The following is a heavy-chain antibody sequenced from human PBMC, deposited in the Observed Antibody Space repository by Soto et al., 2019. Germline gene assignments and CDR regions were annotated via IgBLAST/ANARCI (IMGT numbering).Heavy chain of an antibody. CDR1: GYKFTTFW. CDR3: ARPASGGSRDAFDV. J-gene: IGHJ3*01. CDR2: IDPTESFT. D-gene: IGHD2-15*01. V-gene: IGHV5-10-1*03. Sequence: EVQLEQSAAEVKKPGEPLKISCKASGYKFTTFWLNWVRQTPGKGLEWLGRIDPTESFTNYSPPFEGHVTISVDRSISTAYLQWNSLQASDTAIYYCARPASGGSRDAFDVWGQGTTVTVSS.